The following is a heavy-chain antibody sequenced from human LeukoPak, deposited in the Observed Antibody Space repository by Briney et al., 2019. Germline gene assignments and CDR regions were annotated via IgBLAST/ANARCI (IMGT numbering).Heavy chain of an antibody. V-gene: IGHV4-34*01. D-gene: IGHD5-18*01. CDR1: GGSFSGYY. Sequence: PSETLSLTCAVYGGSFSGYYWSWIRQPPGKGLEWIGEINHSGSTNYNPSLKSRVTISVDTSKNQFSLKLSSVTAADTAVYYCARPYGYSYGSFDYWGQGTLVTVSS. CDR2: INHSGST. CDR3: ARPYGYSYGSFDY. J-gene: IGHJ4*02.